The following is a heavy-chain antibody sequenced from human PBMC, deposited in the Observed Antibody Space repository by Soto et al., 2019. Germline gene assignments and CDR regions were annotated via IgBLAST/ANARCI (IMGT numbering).Heavy chain of an antibody. J-gene: IGHJ4*02. CDR3: ARGTSSGSYWFDY. V-gene: IGHV6-1*01. CDR2: TYYRSKWYN. D-gene: IGHD3-10*01. CDR1: GDSVSSNSAA. Sequence: PSQTLSLTCAISGDSVSSNSAAWIWIRQSPSRGLEWLGTTYYRSKWYNDYAGSVKSRITINPDTSKNQFSLQLNSVTPEDTAVYYCARGTSSGSYWFDYWGQGTLVTVSS.